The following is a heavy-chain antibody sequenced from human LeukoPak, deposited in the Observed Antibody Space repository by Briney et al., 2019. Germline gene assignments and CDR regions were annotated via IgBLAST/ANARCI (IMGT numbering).Heavy chain of an antibody. V-gene: IGHV3-21*01. CDR3: AREGGYYDSSGYYDY. CDR1: GFTFSSYS. D-gene: IGHD3-22*01. Sequence: PGGSLRLSCAASGFTFSSYSMNWVRQAPGKGLEWVSSISSSSSYIYYADSVKGRFTISRDNAKNSLYLQMNSLRAEGTAVYYCAREGGYYDSSGYYDYWGQGTLVTVSS. CDR2: ISSSSSYI. J-gene: IGHJ4*02.